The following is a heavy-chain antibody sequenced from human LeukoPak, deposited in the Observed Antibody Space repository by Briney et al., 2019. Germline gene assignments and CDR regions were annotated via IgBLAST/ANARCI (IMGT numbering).Heavy chain of an antibody. D-gene: IGHD4-17*01. CDR3: ARGMFTVTTGGF. CDR2: IDPNSGGT. CDR1: GYTFTGHY. V-gene: IGHV1-2*02. Sequence: ASVTVSCKASGYTFTGHYMHWVRQAPGQGLEWMGWIDPNSGGTNYAQNLQGRVTMTRDTSISTAYMELSSLTSDDTAVYYCARGMFTVTTGGFWGQGTLVTVSS. J-gene: IGHJ4*02.